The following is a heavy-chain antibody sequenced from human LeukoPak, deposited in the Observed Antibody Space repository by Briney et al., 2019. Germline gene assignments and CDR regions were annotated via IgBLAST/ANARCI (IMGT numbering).Heavy chain of an antibody. J-gene: IGHJ5*02. Sequence: PGGSLRLSCAASGFTFSRYWMNWVRQAPGKGLEWVANIKEDGSEKYYVDSVKGRFTISRDNAKNSLYLQMNSLRAEDTAVYYCAKHQAYGTNSVIDAWGQGTLITVSS. V-gene: IGHV3-7*02. CDR1: GFTFSRYW. CDR3: AKHQAYGTNSVIDA. CDR2: IKEDGSEK. D-gene: IGHD4-23*01.